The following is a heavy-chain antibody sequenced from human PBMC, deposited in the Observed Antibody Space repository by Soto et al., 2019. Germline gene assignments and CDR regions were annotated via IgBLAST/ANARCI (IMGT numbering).Heavy chain of an antibody. CDR2: IIPIFGTA. CDR3: ACCKGIVVVVADTPGARGSYYSMDV. CDR1: GGTFSSYA. D-gene: IGHD2-15*01. J-gene: IGHJ6*02. V-gene: IGHV1-69*13. Sequence: SVKVSCKASGGTFSSYAISWVRQAPGQGLEWMGGIIPIFGTANYAQKFQGRVTITADESTSTAYMELSSLRSEDTAVYYCACCKGIVVVVADTPGARGSYYSMDVWG.